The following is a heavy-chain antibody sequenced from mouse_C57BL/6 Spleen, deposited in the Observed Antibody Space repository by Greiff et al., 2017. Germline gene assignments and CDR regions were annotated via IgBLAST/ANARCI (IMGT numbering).Heavy chain of an antibody. CDR1: GYAFSSSW. CDR2: IYPGDGDT. Sequence: QVQLQQSGPELVKPGASVKISCKASGYAFSSSWMNWVKQRPGKGLEWIGRIYPGDGDTNYNGKFKGKATLTADKSSSTAYMQLSSLTSEDSAVYFCARGTVRGYFDYWGQGTTLTVSS. J-gene: IGHJ2*01. V-gene: IGHV1-82*01. D-gene: IGHD1-1*01. CDR3: ARGTVRGYFDY.